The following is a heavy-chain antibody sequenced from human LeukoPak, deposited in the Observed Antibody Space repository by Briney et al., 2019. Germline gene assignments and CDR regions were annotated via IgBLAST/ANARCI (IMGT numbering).Heavy chain of an antibody. V-gene: IGHV1-24*01. D-gene: IGHD3-16*01. CDR3: ATESYAGHSFDI. CDR2: FDPEDGET. J-gene: IGHJ3*02. CDR1: GYTLTELS. Sequence: ASVKVSCKVSGYTLTELSMHRVRQAPGKGLEWMGGFDPEDGETIYAQKFQGRVTMTEDTSTDTAYMELSSLRSEDTAVYYCATESYAGHSFDIWGQGTMVTVSS.